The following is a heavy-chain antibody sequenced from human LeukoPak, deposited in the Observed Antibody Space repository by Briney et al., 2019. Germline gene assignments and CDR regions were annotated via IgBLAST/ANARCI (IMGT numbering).Heavy chain of an antibody. D-gene: IGHD3-10*02. CDR3: AKVFGERSPGDYFDY. J-gene: IGHJ4*02. Sequence: GAPVKVSCKVSGYTLTELSMHWVRQAPGKGLEWMGGFDPEDGETIYAQKFQGRVTMTEDTSTDTAYMELSSLRSEDTAVYYCAKVFGERSPGDYFDYWGQGTLVTVPS. CDR2: FDPEDGET. V-gene: IGHV1-24*01. CDR1: GYTLTELS.